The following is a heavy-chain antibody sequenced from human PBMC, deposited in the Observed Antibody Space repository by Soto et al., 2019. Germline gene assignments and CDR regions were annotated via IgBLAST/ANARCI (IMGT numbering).Heavy chain of an antibody. V-gene: IGHV4-30-2*01. J-gene: IGHJ5*02. CDR1: GGSISGGGYS. CDR2: IYHSGST. Sequence: SETLSLTCAVSGGSISGGGYSWSWIRQPPGKGLEWIGYIYHSGSTYYNPSLKSRVTISVDRSKNQFSLKLSSVTAADTAVYYCARDRLTTEEGAWFDPWGQGTLVTVAS. D-gene: IGHD3-22*01. CDR3: ARDRLTTEEGAWFDP.